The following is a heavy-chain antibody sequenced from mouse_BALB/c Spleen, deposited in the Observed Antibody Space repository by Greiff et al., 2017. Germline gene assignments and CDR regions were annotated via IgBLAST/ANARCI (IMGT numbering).Heavy chain of an antibody. V-gene: IGHV5-17*02. J-gene: IGHJ4*01. CDR2: ISSGSSTI. D-gene: IGHD2-14*01. Sequence: EVKLMESGGGLVQPGGSRKLSCAASGFTFSSFGMHWVRQAPEKGLEWVAYISSGSSTIYYADTVKGRFTISRDNPKNTLFLQMTSLRSEDTAMYYCARSRYGDAMDYWGQGTSVTVSS. CDR1: GFTFSSFG. CDR3: ARSRYGDAMDY.